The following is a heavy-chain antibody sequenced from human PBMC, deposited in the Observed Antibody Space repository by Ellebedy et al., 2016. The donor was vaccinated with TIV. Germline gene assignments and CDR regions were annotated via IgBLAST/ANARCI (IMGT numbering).Heavy chain of an antibody. D-gene: IGHD3-16*02. CDR1: GFTFSSYS. V-gene: IGHV3-21*01. Sequence: GESLKISCAASGFTFSSYSMNWVRQAPGKGLEWVSYISSSSSYIYYADSVQGRFTISRDNAKNSLYLQMNSMRAEDTAVYYCARDDDYVWGSYRYTGSWGQGTLVSVSS. CDR2: ISSSSSYI. J-gene: IGHJ5*02. CDR3: ARDDDYVWGSYRYTGS.